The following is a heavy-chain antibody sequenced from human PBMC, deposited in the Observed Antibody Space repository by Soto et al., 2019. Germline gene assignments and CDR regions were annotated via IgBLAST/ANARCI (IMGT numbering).Heavy chain of an antibody. J-gene: IGHJ4*02. CDR2: ISDTNATS. D-gene: IGHD2-15*01. V-gene: IGHV3-23*01. CDR3: AKARWFLVGDYFGS. CDR1: GFLFGVYA. Sequence: GGSLRLSCAVFGFLFGVYAMAWVRQSPRQRLETYSKISDTNATSYYADSVKSPFTLSRDISTSSLHLQMKSLRVDDTAVYYCAKARWFLVGDYFGSWGQGTLVTVSS.